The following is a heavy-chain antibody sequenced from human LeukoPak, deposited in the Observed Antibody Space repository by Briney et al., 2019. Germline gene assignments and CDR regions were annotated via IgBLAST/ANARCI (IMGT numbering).Heavy chain of an antibody. V-gene: IGHV3-7*03. D-gene: IGHD5-12*01. CDR2: IKQDGTEK. CDR3: AKGVATASAFDY. Sequence: GGSLRLSCVASGFTFSSYWMSWVRQAPGEGLEWVANIKQDGTEKNYVDSVKGRFTISRDNAKNSLYLQMNSLRAEDTAVYYCAKGVATASAFDYWGQGTLVTVSS. CDR1: GFTFSSYW. J-gene: IGHJ4*02.